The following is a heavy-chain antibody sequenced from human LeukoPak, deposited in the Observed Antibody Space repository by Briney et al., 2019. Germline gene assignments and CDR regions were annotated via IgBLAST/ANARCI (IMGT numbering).Heavy chain of an antibody. J-gene: IGHJ6*03. CDR2: INPNSGRT. D-gene: IGHD2-2*02. Sequence: ASVKVSCKASGYTFSGYYMHWVRQAPGQGLEWIGWINPNSGRTNYAQKFPGRVTMTRDMSTSTVYMELSSLRSEDTAVYYCARVAAEVVGVPGAIGFGWLRRDYYYMDVWGKGTTVIVSS. CDR1: GYTFSGYY. CDR3: ARVAAEVVGVPGAIGFGWLRRDYYYMDV. V-gene: IGHV1-2*02.